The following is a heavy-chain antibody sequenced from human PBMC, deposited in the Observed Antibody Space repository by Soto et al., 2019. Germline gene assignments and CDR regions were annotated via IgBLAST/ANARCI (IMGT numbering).Heavy chain of an antibody. CDR1: GYTFTNYV. V-gene: IGHV1-18*04. CDR3: ARGPAGGMRGGVSY. Sequence: QVQLVQSGGEVKKPGASVKVSCKTSGYTFTNYVITWVRQAPGQGLKWMGWISAYNGDTNYAQKFQGRVIMTTDTSTTTAYMELSSLRSDDTAVYYCARGPAGGMRGGVSYWGQGTLVTVS. CDR2: ISAYNGDT. D-gene: IGHD3-16*01. J-gene: IGHJ4*02.